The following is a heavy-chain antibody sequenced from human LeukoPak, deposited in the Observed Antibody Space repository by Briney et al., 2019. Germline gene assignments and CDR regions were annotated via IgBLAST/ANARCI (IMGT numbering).Heavy chain of an antibody. J-gene: IGHJ3*02. Sequence: SVKVSCKASGGTFSSYAISWVRQAPGHGLEWMGGIIRIFGTANYAQKFQGRVTITADESTSTAYMELSSLRSEDTAVYYCARVLTWGRLLIAFDIWGQGTMVTVSS. CDR2: IIRIFGTA. CDR1: GGTFSSYA. CDR3: ARVLTWGRLLIAFDI. D-gene: IGHD3-16*01. V-gene: IGHV1-69*13.